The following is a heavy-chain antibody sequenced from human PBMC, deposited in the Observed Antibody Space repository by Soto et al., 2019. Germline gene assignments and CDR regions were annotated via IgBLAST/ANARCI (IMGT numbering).Heavy chain of an antibody. CDR2: IYPGDSDT. CDR1: GYSFTSYW. J-gene: IGHJ3*02. Sequence: XESLKISCKGCGYSFTSYWIGWVRQMPGKGLEWMGIIYPGDSDTRYSSSFQGQVTISADKSISTAYLQWSSLKASDTAMYYCARLMGTDILTGYYASDAFDIWGQGTMVTVSS. D-gene: IGHD3-9*01. CDR3: ARLMGTDILTGYYASDAFDI. V-gene: IGHV5-51*01.